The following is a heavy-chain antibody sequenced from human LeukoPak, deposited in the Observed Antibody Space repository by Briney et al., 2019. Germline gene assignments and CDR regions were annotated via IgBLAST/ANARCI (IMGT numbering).Heavy chain of an antibody. V-gene: IGHV4-4*07. J-gene: IGHJ4*02. D-gene: IGHD2-15*01. Sequence: SETLSLTCSVSGGSISTYYWSWIRQPAGKGLEWIGRIRSSGGANYNPSLKSRVTMSVDTSTNQFSLKLDSVTAADTAVYWCAKEGRSTSPGYWGQGIMVTVSS. CDR3: AKEGRSTSPGY. CDR2: IRSSGGA. CDR1: GGSISTYY.